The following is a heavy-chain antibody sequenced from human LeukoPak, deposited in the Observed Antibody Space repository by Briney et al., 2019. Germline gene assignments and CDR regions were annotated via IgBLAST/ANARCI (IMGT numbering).Heavy chain of an antibody. Sequence: SETLSLTCTVSGGSISSYYWSWIRQPAGKGLEWIGHIYTSGSTNYNPSLKSRVTLSVDTSKNQFSLKLSSVTAADTAVYYCARDKPPYYYGSGSFYDYWGQGTLVTVSS. D-gene: IGHD3-10*01. CDR2: IYTSGST. V-gene: IGHV4-4*07. J-gene: IGHJ4*02. CDR1: GGSISSYY. CDR3: ARDKPPYYYGSGSFYDY.